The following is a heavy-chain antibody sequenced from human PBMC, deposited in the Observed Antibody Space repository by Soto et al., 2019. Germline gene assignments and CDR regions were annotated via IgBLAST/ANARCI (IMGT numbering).Heavy chain of an antibody. Sequence: PSETLSLTCTVSGGSMSSHYWTWLRQPPGKGLEWIGYISYSGSTYYNPSLKSRVTISADTSRNQFSQKLSSVIAADTAVYYCARADPDASVGYWGQGTLVTVSS. D-gene: IGHD3-16*01. V-gene: IGHV4-59*11. J-gene: IGHJ4*02. CDR1: GGSMSSHY. CDR2: ISYSGST. CDR3: ARADPDASVGY.